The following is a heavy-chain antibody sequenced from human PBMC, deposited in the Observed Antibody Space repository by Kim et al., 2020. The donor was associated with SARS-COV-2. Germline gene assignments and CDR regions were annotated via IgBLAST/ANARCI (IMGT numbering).Heavy chain of an antibody. V-gene: IGHV3-23*01. CDR3: AKDRRGPAAGNRYFDL. CDR1: ELTFSSYS. J-gene: IGHJ2*01. D-gene: IGHD6-13*01. Sequence: GGSLRLSCAASELTFSSYSMGWVRQAPGEGLEWVSAISGSGGNTKYADSVKGRFTIYRDNSKRTQDLQMNSLRGEDTAVYYCAKDRRGPAAGNRYFDLWGRGSLVTVPS. CDR2: ISGSGGNT.